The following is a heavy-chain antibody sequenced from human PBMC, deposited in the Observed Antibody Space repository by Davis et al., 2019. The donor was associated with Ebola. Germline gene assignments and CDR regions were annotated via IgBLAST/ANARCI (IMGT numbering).Heavy chain of an antibody. J-gene: IGHJ6*02. D-gene: IGHD2-15*01. V-gene: IGHV1-69*13. CDR1: GGTFSSYA. CDR2: IIPIFGTA. Sequence: AASVKVSCKASGGTFSSYAISWVRQAPGQGLEWMGGIIPIFGTANYAQKFQGRVTITADESTSTAYMELSRLRSDDTAVYYCVRVSHCSGGSCYPGGMDVWGQGTTVTVSS. CDR3: VRVSHCSGGSCYPGGMDV.